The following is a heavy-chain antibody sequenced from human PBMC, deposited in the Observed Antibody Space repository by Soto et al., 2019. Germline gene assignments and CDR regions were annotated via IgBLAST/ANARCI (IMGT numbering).Heavy chain of an antibody. Sequence: TSETLSLTCAVSGGSISSGGYSWSWIRQPPGKGLEWIGYIYNSGSTYYNPSLKSRVTISVDRSKNQFSLKLSSMTAADTAVYYCAAGGGLPRYYWGQGTLVTVPQ. V-gene: IGHV4-30-2*01. CDR1: GGSISSGGYS. D-gene: IGHD5-12*01. CDR2: IYNSGST. J-gene: IGHJ4*02. CDR3: AAGGGLPRYY.